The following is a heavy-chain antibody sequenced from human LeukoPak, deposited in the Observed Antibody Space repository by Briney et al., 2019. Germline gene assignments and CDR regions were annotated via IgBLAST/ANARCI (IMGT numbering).Heavy chain of an antibody. V-gene: IGHV1-18*01. Sequence: ASVKVSCKASGYTFTSYGISWVRQAPGQGLERMGWISAYNVNTNYAQKLQSRVTMTTDTSTSTAYMELRSLRSDDTAIYYCARVSDYGDYLKNFDYWGQGTLVTVSS. CDR1: GYTFTSYG. D-gene: IGHD4-17*01. CDR3: ARVSDYGDYLKNFDY. CDR2: ISAYNVNT. J-gene: IGHJ4*02.